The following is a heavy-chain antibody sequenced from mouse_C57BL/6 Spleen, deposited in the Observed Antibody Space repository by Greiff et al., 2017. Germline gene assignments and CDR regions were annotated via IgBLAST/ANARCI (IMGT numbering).Heavy chain of an antibody. J-gene: IGHJ1*03. Sequence: VHLVESGPGLVAPSQSLSITCTVSGFSLTSYGVHWVRQPPGKGLEWLVVIWSDGSTTYNSALKSRLSISKDNSKSQVFLKMNSLQTDDTAMYYCARHGGYPSYWYFDVWGTGTTVTVSS. V-gene: IGHV2-6-1*01. CDR1: GFSLTSYG. CDR3: ARHGGYPSYWYFDV. CDR2: IWSDGST. D-gene: IGHD2-2*01.